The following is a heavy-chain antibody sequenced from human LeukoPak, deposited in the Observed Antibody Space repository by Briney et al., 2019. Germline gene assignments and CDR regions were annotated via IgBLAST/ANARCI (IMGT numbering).Heavy chain of an antibody. CDR2: FDPEDGET. V-gene: IGHV1-24*01. CDR3: ATVVPPTGNTDRY. J-gene: IGHJ4*02. Sequence: SEKVSCKVSGYTLTELSMHWVRQAPGKGLEWMGGFDPEDGETIYAQKFQGRVTMTEDTSTDTAYMELSRLRSEDTAVYYCATVVPPTGNTDRYWDQGTLVTVSS. CDR1: GYTLTELS. D-gene: IGHD1-7*01.